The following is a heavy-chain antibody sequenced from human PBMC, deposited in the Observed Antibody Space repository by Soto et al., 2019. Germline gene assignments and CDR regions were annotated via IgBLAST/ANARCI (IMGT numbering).Heavy chain of an antibody. J-gene: IGHJ4*02. D-gene: IGHD4-17*01. CDR1: GFTFSHYW. Sequence: LRLSCAASGFTFSHYWMNWVRQAPGKGLEWLANIKEDGSEIYYVASVKGRFTISRDNTKNSLYLQMNSLRAEDTALYYCARAGYGIPFDYWGQGTLVTVSS. V-gene: IGHV3-7*03. CDR2: IKEDGSEI. CDR3: ARAGYGIPFDY.